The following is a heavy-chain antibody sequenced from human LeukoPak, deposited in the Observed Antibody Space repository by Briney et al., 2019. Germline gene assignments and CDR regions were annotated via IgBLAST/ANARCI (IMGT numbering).Heavy chain of an antibody. CDR3: ASIPGHPPAGYFDC. Sequence: PGGSLRLSCAASGFTFSSYAMSWVRQAPGKGLEGCSAISGSGRSTYYADSVKGRLTTPTDNPQNTLYLQVYSLRAEDTAVYYCASIPGHPPAGYFDCWGQGTLVTVSS. J-gene: IGHJ4*02. D-gene: IGHD3-10*01. V-gene: IGHV3-23*01. CDR1: GFTFSSYA. CDR2: ISGSGRST.